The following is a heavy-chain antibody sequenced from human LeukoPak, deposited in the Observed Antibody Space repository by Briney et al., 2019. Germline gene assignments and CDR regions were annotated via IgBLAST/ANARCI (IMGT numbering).Heavy chain of an antibody. Sequence: GGSLRLSCAASGFTFGSYAMHWVRQAPGKGLEWMAFISYDGSNKYYADSVKGRFTISRDNSKNTLYLQMNSLRAEDTAVCYCARDGGGWGDYWGQGTLVTVSS. D-gene: IGHD3-16*01. J-gene: IGHJ4*02. CDR3: ARDGGGWGDY. V-gene: IGHV3-30-3*01. CDR2: ISYDGSNK. CDR1: GFTFGSYA.